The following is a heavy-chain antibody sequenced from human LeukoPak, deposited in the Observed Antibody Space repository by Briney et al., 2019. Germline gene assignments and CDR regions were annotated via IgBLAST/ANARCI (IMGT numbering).Heavy chain of an antibody. Sequence: SETLSLTCAVYGGSFSGYHWSWIRQPPGKGLEWIGEINHSGSTNYNPSLKSRVTISVDTSKNQFSLKLSSVTAADTAVYYCARGLYYDYVWGSYRFPYFDYWGQGTLVTVSS. CDR1: GGSFSGYH. D-gene: IGHD3-16*02. CDR2: INHSGST. J-gene: IGHJ4*02. V-gene: IGHV4-34*01. CDR3: ARGLYYDYVWGSYRFPYFDY.